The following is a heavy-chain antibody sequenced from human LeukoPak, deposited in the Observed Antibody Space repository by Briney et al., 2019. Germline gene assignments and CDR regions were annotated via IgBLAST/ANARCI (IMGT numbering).Heavy chain of an antibody. Sequence: SETLSLTGAVSGGSISSGSYYWSWIRQPAGKGLEWIGRIYTRGSTDYNPSLKSRVTISIDTSKNQFSLKLSSVTAADTAVYYCARDDVGIAAAGGLYWGQGTLVTVSS. CDR3: ARDDVGIAAAGGLY. V-gene: IGHV4-61*02. CDR2: IYTRGST. D-gene: IGHD6-13*01. J-gene: IGHJ4*02. CDR1: GGSISSGSYY.